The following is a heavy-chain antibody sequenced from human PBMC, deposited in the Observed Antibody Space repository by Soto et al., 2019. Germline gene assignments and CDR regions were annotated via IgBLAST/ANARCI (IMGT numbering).Heavy chain of an antibody. V-gene: IGHV4-31*03. CDR2: IYYSGST. D-gene: IGHD2-15*01. CDR1: GGSISSGGYY. J-gene: IGHJ4*02. CDR3: ARYCSGGSCYFGRRFDY. Sequence: QVQLQESGPGLVKPSQTLSLTCTVSGGSISSGGYYWSWIRQHPGKGLEWIGYIYYSGSTYYNPSLKSRVTISVDTSKNQFSLKLSSVIAADTAVYYCARYCSGGSCYFGRRFDYWGQGTLVTVSS.